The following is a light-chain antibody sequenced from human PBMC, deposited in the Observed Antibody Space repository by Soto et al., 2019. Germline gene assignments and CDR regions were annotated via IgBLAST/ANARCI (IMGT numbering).Light chain of an antibody. CDR1: QTISSW. J-gene: IGKJ1*01. V-gene: IGKV1-5*03. CDR2: KAS. CDR3: QHYNSYSEA. Sequence: DIPMTQSPSTLSGSVGDRVTITCRASQTISSWLAWYQQKPGKAPKLLIYKASTLKSGVPSRFRGSGSGTEFTLTISSLPPDDFATYYCQHYNSYSEAFGQGTKVELK.